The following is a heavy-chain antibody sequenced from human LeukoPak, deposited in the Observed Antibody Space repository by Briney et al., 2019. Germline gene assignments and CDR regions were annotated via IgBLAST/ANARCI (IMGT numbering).Heavy chain of an antibody. CDR3: ARGGAGSILTGWYFDL. D-gene: IGHD3-9*01. Sequence: PSETLSLTCTVSGGSISSGSYYWSWIRQPAGKGLEWIGRIYTSGSTNYNPSLKSRVTISVDTSKNQFSLKLSSVTAADTAVYYCARGGAGSILTGWYFDLWGRGTLVTVSS. J-gene: IGHJ2*01. V-gene: IGHV4-61*02. CDR2: IYTSGST. CDR1: GGSISSGSYY.